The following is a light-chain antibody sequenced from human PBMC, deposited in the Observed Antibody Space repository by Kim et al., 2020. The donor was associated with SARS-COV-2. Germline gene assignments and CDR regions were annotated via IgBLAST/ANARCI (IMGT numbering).Light chain of an antibody. CDR1: RIRRYY. J-gene: IGLJ2*01. Sequence: QTVRITCQGDRIRRYYASWYQQKPGQAPVLVIYGKNNRPSGIPDRFSGSSSGNTASLTITGAQAEDEADYYCNSRDSSGNHVVFGGGTQLTVL. CDR2: GKN. CDR3: NSRDSSGNHVV. V-gene: IGLV3-19*01.